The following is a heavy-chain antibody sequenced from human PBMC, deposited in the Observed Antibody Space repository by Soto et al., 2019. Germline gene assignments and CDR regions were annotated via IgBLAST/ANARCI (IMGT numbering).Heavy chain of an antibody. Sequence: EVQLLESGGGLVQPGGSLRLSCAASGFTFSSYAMSWVRQAPGKGLEWVSAISGSGGSTYYADYVKGRFTISRDNSNNTLYLQMNSLRAENTAVYYCARRRITMVRTVPYYYYYGMDVWGQGTTVTVSS. J-gene: IGHJ6*02. D-gene: IGHD3-10*01. CDR2: ISGSGGST. CDR1: GFTFSSYA. CDR3: ARRRITMVRTVPYYYYYGMDV. V-gene: IGHV3-23*01.